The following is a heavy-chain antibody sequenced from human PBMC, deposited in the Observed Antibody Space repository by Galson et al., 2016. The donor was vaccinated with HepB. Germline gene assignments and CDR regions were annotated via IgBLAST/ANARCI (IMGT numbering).Heavy chain of an antibody. Sequence: TLSLTCTVSGASINSGGYYWTWIRHLPGKGLDWIGFIYYSGTTYYNPTLQGRLTISVDTSKNQFSLRLSSVTAADTAVYYCARSEGGYDYYFDYWGQGTLVTVSS. D-gene: IGHD5-12*01. CDR3: ARSEGGYDYYFDY. CDR2: IYYSGTT. J-gene: IGHJ4*02. CDR1: GASINSGGYY. V-gene: IGHV4-31*03.